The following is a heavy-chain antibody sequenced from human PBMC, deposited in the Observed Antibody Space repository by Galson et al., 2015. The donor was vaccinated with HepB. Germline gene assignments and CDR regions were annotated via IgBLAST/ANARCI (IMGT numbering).Heavy chain of an antibody. V-gene: IGHV3-30-3*01. CDR1: GFTFSSYA. D-gene: IGHD4-11*01. CDR3: AKGVGYSNYDGNLDAFDI. Sequence: SLRLSCAASGFTFSSYAMHWVRQAPGKGLEWVAVISYDGSNKYYADSVKGRFTISRDNSKNTLYLQMNSLRAEDTAVYYCAKGVGYSNYDGNLDAFDIWGQGTMVTVSS. J-gene: IGHJ3*02. CDR2: ISYDGSNK.